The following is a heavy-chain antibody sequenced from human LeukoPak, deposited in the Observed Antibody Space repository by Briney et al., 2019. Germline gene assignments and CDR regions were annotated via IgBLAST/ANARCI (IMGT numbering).Heavy chain of an antibody. Sequence: VKPSETLSLTCTVSGTSITSYYWNWIRQAPGQGPEWIGYGHYSGNTKYNPPLKSRVTISVDTSKNEFSLRLSSVTAADTAVYFCAKWASDNRAFDLWGQGTLVAVVS. J-gene: IGHJ4*02. CDR1: GTSITSYY. CDR2: GHYSGNT. D-gene: IGHD2-8*01. V-gene: IGHV4-59*08. CDR3: AKWASDNRAFDL.